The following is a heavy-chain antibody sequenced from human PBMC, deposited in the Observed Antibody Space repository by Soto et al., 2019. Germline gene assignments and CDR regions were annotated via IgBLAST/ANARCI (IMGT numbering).Heavy chain of an antibody. J-gene: IGHJ4*02. CDR1: GFTVSSNY. Sequence: PGGSLRLSCAASGFTVSSNYMSWVRQAPGKGLEWVSVIYSGGSTYYADSVKGRFTISRDNSKNTLYLQMNSLRAEDTAVYYCARGYCSGGSCRGGFYFDYWGQGTLVTVSS. V-gene: IGHV3-66*01. D-gene: IGHD2-15*01. CDR2: IYSGGST. CDR3: ARGYCSGGSCRGGFYFDY.